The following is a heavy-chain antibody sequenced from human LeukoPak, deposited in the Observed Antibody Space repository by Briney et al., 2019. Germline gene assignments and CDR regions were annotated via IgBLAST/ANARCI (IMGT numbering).Heavy chain of an antibody. D-gene: IGHD2-8*01. V-gene: IGHV1-69*05. J-gene: IGHJ4*02. Sequence: GASVKVSCKASGGTFSSYAISWVRQAPGQGLEWMGRIIPIFGTANYAQKFQGRVTITTDESTSTAYMELSSLRSEDTAVYYCASVIMVYANRYSDYWGQGTLVTVSS. CDR1: GGTFSSYA. CDR3: ASVIMVYANRYSDY. CDR2: IIPIFGTA.